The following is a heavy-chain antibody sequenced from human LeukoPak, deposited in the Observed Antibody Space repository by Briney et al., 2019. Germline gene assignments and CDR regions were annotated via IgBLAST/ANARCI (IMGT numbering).Heavy chain of an antibody. CDR2: ILYDGSHE. J-gene: IGHJ4*02. Sequence: GRSLRLSCAASGFTFSSYGMHWVRQAPGKGLVWVTFILYDGSHEYYADSVKGRFTSSRDNSKNTLYLQMNSLRPEDTAVYYCAKGGEGGSHRYFEYWGQGTLVTVSS. V-gene: IGHV3-30*18. CDR3: AKGGEGGSHRYFEY. D-gene: IGHD1-26*01. CDR1: GFTFSSYG.